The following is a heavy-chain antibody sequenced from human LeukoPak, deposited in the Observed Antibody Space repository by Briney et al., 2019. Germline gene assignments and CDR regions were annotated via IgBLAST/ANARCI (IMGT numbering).Heavy chain of an antibody. D-gene: IGHD3-22*01. V-gene: IGHV3-23*01. CDR3: ANSGDSSGYYYV. CDR1: GFTFSSYA. Sequence: PGGSLRLSCAASGFTFSSYAMSWVRQAPGKGLEWVSAISGSGGSTYYADSVKGRFTISRDNSKNTLYLQMNSLRAEDTAVYYCANSGDSSGYYYVSGQGTMVTVSS. CDR2: ISGSGGST. J-gene: IGHJ3*01.